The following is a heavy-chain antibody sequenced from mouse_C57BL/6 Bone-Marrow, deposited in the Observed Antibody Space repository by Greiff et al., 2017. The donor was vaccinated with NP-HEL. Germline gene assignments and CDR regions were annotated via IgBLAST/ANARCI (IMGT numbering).Heavy chain of an antibody. D-gene: IGHD1-1*01. V-gene: IGHV1-81*01. Sequence: VKLMESGAELARPGASVKLSCKASGYTFTSYGISWVKQRTGQGLEWIGEIYPRSGNTYYNEKFKGKATLTADKSSSTAYMGLRSLTSEDSAVYFCGRGGVITTVVAFDYWGQGTTLTVSA. CDR3: GRGGVITTVVAFDY. CDR2: IYPRSGNT. J-gene: IGHJ2*01. CDR1: GYTFTSYG.